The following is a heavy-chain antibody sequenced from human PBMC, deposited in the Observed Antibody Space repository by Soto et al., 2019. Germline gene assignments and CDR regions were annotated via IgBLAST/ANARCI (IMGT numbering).Heavy chain of an antibody. CDR2: TKNKANRYTT. V-gene: IGHV3-72*01. CDR1: EFTLSDHY. J-gene: IGHJ4*02. Sequence: EVQLVESGGGLLQPGGSLRLSCAASEFTLSDHYMDWVRQAPGEGLEWVGRTKNKANRYTTEYAASVKGRSTISRDDSENSVYLQMTGLSSEDTAVYYCVRWDRGRPDYWGQGTLVTVSA. CDR3: VRWDRGRPDY. D-gene: IGHD3-16*01.